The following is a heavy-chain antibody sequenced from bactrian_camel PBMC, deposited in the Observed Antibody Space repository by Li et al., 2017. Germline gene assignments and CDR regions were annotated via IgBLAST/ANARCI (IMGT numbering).Heavy chain of an antibody. CDR2: IYGSGSAA. V-gene: IGHV3S6*01. D-gene: IGHD3*01. Sequence: VQLVESGGGLVQPGGSLRLSCAASGFTFSAYGMSWFRQGPGKGLEWVAGIYGSGSAAWVADTVEGRFTIARVNDVTIARDGAENAIYLQMNNVQPEDTADYYCAVTPFRHSTGCSPTRLDFDYTGQGTQVTVS. J-gene: IGHJ4*01. CDR1: GFTFSAYG.